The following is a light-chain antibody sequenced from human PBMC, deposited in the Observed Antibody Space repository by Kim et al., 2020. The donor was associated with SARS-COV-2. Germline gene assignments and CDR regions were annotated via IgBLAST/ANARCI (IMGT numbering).Light chain of an antibody. CDR2: EVS. CDR3: CSYAGSSTSVV. Sequence: QSITISCTGTSIDVGSYNLVSWYQQHPGKAPKLMIYEVSKRPSGVSNRFSGSKSGNTASLTISGLQAEDEAVYYCCSYAGSSTSVVFGGGTQLTVL. J-gene: IGLJ2*01. CDR1: SIDVGSYNL. V-gene: IGLV2-23*02.